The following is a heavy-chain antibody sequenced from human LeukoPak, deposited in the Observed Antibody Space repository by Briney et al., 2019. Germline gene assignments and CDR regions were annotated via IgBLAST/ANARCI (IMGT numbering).Heavy chain of an antibody. Sequence: KAGGSLRLSCAASGFTFSSYSMNWVRQAPGKGLEWVSSISSSSSYIYYADSVKGRFTISRDNTKNSLYLQMNSLRAEDTAVYYCARDGDNRAFDIWGQGTMVTVSS. CDR1: GFTFSSYS. D-gene: IGHD1-14*01. CDR3: ARDGDNRAFDI. J-gene: IGHJ3*02. V-gene: IGHV3-21*01. CDR2: ISSSSSYI.